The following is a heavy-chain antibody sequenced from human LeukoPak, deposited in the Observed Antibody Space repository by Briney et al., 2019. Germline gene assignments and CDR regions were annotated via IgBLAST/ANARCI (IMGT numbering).Heavy chain of an antibody. Sequence: GGSLRHSCAASGFTFSSYGMHWVRQAPGKGLEWVAFIRYDGSNKYYADSVKGRFTISRDNSKNTLYLQMNSLRAEDTAVYYCAKDPEDYYGSGSSHVFDYWGQGTLVTVSS. CDR1: GFTFSSYG. D-gene: IGHD3-10*01. CDR2: IRYDGSNK. CDR3: AKDPEDYYGSGSSHVFDY. J-gene: IGHJ4*02. V-gene: IGHV3-30*02.